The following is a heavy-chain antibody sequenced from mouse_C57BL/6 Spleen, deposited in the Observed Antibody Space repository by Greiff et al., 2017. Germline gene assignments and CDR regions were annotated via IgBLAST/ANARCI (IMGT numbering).Heavy chain of an antibody. D-gene: IGHD2-10*01. CDR2: ISSGSSTI. J-gene: IGHJ1*03. V-gene: IGHV5-17*01. CDR1: GFTFSDYG. Sequence: VESGGGLVKPGWSLKLSCAASGFTFSDYGMHWVRQAPEKGLEWVAYISSGSSTIYYADTVKGRFTISRDNAKNTLFLQMTSLRSEDTAMYYCARSFYGNYESYWYFDVWGTGTTVTVSS. CDR3: ARSFYGNYESYWYFDV.